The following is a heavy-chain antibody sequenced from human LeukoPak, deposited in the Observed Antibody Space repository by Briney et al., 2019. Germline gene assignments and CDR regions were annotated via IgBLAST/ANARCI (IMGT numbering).Heavy chain of an antibody. CDR2: ISSSSSYI. CDR3: ATERVGAKRIADY. V-gene: IGHV3-21*01. Sequence: KTGGSLRLSCAASGFTFSSYSMDWVRQAPGKGLEWVSSISSSSSYIYYADSVKGRFTISRDNAKNLLYLQMNSLRAEDTAVYYCATERVGAKRIADYWGQGTLVTVSS. J-gene: IGHJ4*02. CDR1: GFTFSSYS. D-gene: IGHD1-26*01.